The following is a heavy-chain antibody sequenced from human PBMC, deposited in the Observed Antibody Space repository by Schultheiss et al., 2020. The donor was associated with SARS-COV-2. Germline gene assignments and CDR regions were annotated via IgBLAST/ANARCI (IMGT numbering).Heavy chain of an antibody. Sequence: ASVKVSCKASAYSFISYGVNWLRRAPGQGLEWMGWINAYNGNTNYAQKFQGRVTMTTDTSTSTAYMELRSLRSDDTAVYYCARGSPPWYNWNDVPFDYWGQGTLVTVSS. CDR2: INAYNGNT. V-gene: IGHV1-18*01. J-gene: IGHJ4*02. D-gene: IGHD1-20*01. CDR1: AYSFISYG. CDR3: ARGSPPWYNWNDVPFDY.